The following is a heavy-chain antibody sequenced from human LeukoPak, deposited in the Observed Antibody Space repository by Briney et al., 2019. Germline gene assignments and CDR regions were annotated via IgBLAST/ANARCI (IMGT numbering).Heavy chain of an antibody. CDR3: ARDRRYCSAGSCYYWFDP. D-gene: IGHD2-15*01. CDR1: GYTFTGYY. J-gene: IGHJ5*02. Sequence: ASVKVSCKASGYTFTGYYMHWVRQAPGQGLEWMGRINPNSGGTNYAQKFQGRVTMTRDTSISTAYMELSRLRSDDTAVYYCARDRRYCSAGSCYYWFDPWGQGTLVTVSS. V-gene: IGHV1-2*06. CDR2: INPNSGGT.